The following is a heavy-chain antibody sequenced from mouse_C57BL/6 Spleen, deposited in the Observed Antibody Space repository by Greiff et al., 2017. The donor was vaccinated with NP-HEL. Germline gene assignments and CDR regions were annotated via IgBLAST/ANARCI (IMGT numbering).Heavy chain of an antibody. CDR3: ARGYYYGSSASWYFDV. J-gene: IGHJ1*03. Sequence: QVQLQQSGAELVKPGASVKMSCKASGYTFTTYPIEWMKQNHGKSLEWIGNFHPYNDDTKYNEKFKGKATLTVEKSSSTVYLELSRLTSDDSAVYYCARGYYYGSSASWYFDVWGTGTTVTVSS. CDR2: FHPYNDDT. CDR1: GYTFTTYP. V-gene: IGHV1-47*01. D-gene: IGHD1-1*01.